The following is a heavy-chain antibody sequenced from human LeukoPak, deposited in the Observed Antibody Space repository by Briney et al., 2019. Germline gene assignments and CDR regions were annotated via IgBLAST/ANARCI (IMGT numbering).Heavy chain of an antibody. J-gene: IGHJ3*02. Sequence: GGSLRLSCAASGFTFSSYSMNWVRQAPGKGLEWVSSISSSSSYIYYADSVKGRFTISRDNAKNSLYLQMDSLRAEDTGVYYCARDKQWELLDAFDIWGQGTMVTVSS. D-gene: IGHD1-26*01. CDR1: GFTFSSYS. V-gene: IGHV3-21*01. CDR3: ARDKQWELLDAFDI. CDR2: ISSSSSYI.